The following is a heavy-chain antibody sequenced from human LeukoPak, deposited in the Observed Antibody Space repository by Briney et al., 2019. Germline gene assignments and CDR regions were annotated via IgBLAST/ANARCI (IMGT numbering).Heavy chain of an antibody. V-gene: IGHV3-66*01. CDR2: IYSGGST. CDR1: GFTVGSNT. Sequence: GGSLRLSCAASGFTVGSNTMSWVRQAPGKGLEWVSIIYSGGSTSYTDSVKGRFTISRDNSKNTLYLQMNSLRTEDTAVYYCARGGSYFDISGYYFYWGQGTLVTVSS. J-gene: IGHJ4*02. CDR3: ARGGSYFDISGYYFY. D-gene: IGHD3-22*01.